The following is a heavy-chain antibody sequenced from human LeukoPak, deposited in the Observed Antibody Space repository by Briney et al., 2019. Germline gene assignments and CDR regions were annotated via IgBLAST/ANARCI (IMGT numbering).Heavy chain of an antibody. CDR1: GYTFTSYY. V-gene: IGHV1-46*03. Sequence: ASVKVSCKASGYTFTSYYMHWVRQAPRQGLEWMGIINPSGGSTSYAQKFQGRVTMTRDTSTSTVYMELSSLRSEDTAVYYCARASLQLLLFDYWGQGTLVTVSS. CDR3: ARASLQLLLFDY. D-gene: IGHD2-15*01. J-gene: IGHJ4*02. CDR2: INPSGGST.